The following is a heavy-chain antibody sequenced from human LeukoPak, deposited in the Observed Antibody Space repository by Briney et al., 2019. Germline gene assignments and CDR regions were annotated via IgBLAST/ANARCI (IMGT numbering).Heavy chain of an antibody. V-gene: IGHV5-10-1*01. J-gene: IGHJ4*02. CDR2: IDPSDSYT. CDR3: ARHISPHSRGWYGNFDY. CDR1: GYSFTSYW. D-gene: IGHD6-19*01. Sequence: GESLKISCKGSGYSFTSYWISWVRQMPGKGLEWMGRIDPSDSYTNYSPSFQGHVTISADKSISTAYLQWSSLKASDTAMYYCARHISPHSRGWYGNFDYWGQGTLVTVSS.